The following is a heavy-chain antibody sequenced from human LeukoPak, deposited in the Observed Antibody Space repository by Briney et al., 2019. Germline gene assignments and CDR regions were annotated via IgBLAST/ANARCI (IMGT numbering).Heavy chain of an antibody. CDR3: ARDSPRYCSSTSCHGDAFDI. CDR1: GFTFSSYS. D-gene: IGHD2-2*01. CDR2: ISSSSTYI. J-gene: IGHJ3*02. V-gene: IGHV3-21*01. Sequence: GGSLRLSCAASGFTFSSYSMNWVRQTPGKGLEWVSSISSSSTYIYYADSLKGRFTISRDNAKDSLYLQTNSLRAEDTAVYYCARDSPRYCSSTSCHGDAFDIWGQGTMVTVSS.